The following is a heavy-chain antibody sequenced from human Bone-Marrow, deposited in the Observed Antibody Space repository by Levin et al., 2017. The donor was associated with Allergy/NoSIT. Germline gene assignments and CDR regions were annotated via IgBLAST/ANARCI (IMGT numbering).Heavy chain of an antibody. V-gene: IGHV3-7*01. CDR3: AKASDSPATD. CDR2: IKEDGSAK. J-gene: IGHJ4*02. CDR1: GFTFSGYW. Sequence: GESLKISCAASGFTFSGYWMSWVRQAPGKGLEWVANIKEDGSAKYYVDSVKGRFTISRDNAKNSVYLQMNSLRAEDTAVYYCAKASDSPATDWGQGTLVTVSS. D-gene: IGHD2-21*02.